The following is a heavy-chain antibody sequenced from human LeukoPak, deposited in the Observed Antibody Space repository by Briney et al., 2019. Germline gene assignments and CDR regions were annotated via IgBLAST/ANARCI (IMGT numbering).Heavy chain of an antibody. J-gene: IGHJ5*02. Sequence: SVKVSCKASGYTFNNYGIIWVRQAPGQGLEWMGGIIPIFGTANYAQKFQGRVTITADESTSTAYMELSSLRSEDTAVYYCARDPPFRRGSRVHWFDPWGQGTLVTVSS. CDR3: ARDPPFRRGSRVHWFDP. CDR2: IIPIFGTA. CDR1: GYTFNNYG. V-gene: IGHV1-69*13. D-gene: IGHD5-24*01.